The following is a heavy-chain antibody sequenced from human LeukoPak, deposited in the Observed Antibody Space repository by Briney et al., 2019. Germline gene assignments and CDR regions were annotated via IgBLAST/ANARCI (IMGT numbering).Heavy chain of an antibody. Sequence: SETLSLTCAVYGGSFSGYYWSWIRQPPGKGLEWIGEINHSGSTNYNPSLKSRVTISVDTSKNQFSLKLSSVTAADTAVYYCARHLPLLRLGEFDYWGQGTLVTVSS. CDR2: INHSGST. CDR1: GGSFSGYY. D-gene: IGHD3-16*01. CDR3: ARHLPLLRLGEFDY. V-gene: IGHV4-34*01. J-gene: IGHJ4*02.